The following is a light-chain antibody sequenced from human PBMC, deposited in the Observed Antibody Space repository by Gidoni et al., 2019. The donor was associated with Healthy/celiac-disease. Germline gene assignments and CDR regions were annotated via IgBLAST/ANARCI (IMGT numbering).Light chain of an antibody. Sequence: ALRMTQSPSSFSASTGDRVTITCRASQVISSYLAWYQQKPGKAPKLLIYAASTFQSGVPSRFSGSGSGTDFTLTISCLQSEDFATYYCQQYYSYPYTFXQXTKLEIK. CDR2: AAS. CDR3: QQYYSYPYT. V-gene: IGKV1-8*01. CDR1: QVISSY. J-gene: IGKJ2*01.